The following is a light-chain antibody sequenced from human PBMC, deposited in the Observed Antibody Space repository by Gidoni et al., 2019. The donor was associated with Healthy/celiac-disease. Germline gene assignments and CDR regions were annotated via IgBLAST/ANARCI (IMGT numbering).Light chain of an antibody. CDR2: AAS. CDR1: QGISSY. Sequence: AIRMTQSPSSLPASTGDRVTITCRASQGISSYLAWYQQKPGKAPKPLIYAASTLQSGVPSRCSGSGSGTDFTLTISCLQSEDFATYYCQQYYSYPPYTFGQGTKLEIK. CDR3: QQYYSYPPYT. J-gene: IGKJ2*01. V-gene: IGKV1-8*01.